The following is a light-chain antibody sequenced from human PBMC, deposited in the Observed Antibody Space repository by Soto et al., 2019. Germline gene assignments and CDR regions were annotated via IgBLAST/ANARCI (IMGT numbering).Light chain of an antibody. J-gene: IGKJ4*01. CDR3: QQYNNLPLT. CDR2: GAS. V-gene: IGKV3-15*01. Sequence: EIVMTQSPATLSVSPGERATLSCRASQSVSSNLAWYQQKPGQAPRLLIYGASTRATGIPARLSGSGSGTEFTLTISSLQSEYFAVYYCQQYNNLPLTFGGGTKVEIK. CDR1: QSVSSN.